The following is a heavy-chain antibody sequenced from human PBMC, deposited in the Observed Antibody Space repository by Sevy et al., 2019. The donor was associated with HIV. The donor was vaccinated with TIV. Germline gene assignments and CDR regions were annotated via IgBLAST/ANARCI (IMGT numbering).Heavy chain of an antibody. CDR3: AIAGSGSYGCFAT. V-gene: IGHV1-8*01. D-gene: IGHD3-10*01. CDR2: MNPNSGNT. J-gene: IGHJ5*02. CDR1: GYTFTSYD. Sequence: ASVKVSCKASGYTFTSYDINWVRQATGQGLEWVGWMNPNSGNTGYAQKFQGGVTMTRNTSISTAYMELSGLKSEDTAVYYCAIAGSGSYGCFATWGQGTLVTVSS.